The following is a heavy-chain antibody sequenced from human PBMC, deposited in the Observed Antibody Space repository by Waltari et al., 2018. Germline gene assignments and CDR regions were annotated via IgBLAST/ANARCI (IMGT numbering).Heavy chain of an antibody. CDR3: ARPSGGVTTGLDY. CDR1: GGTFRSYA. D-gene: IGHD4-17*01. V-gene: IGHV1-69*01. Sequence: QVQLVQSGAEVKKPGSSVKVSCKASGGTFRSYALSCVLQAPGQGLEWMGGIIPIFGTANYAQKFQGRVTITADESTSTAYMELSSLRSEDTAVYYCARPSGGVTTGLDYWGQGTLVTVSS. J-gene: IGHJ4*02. CDR2: IIPIFGTA.